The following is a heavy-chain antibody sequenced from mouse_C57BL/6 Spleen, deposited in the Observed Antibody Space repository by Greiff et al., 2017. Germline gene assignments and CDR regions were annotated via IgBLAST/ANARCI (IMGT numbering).Heavy chain of an antibody. CDR1: GFNIKDDY. CDR3: TTGYYGSSYDPYAMDY. Sequence: VQLQQSGAELVRPGASVKLSCTASGFNIKDDYMHWVKQRPEQGLEWIGWIDPENGDTEYASKFQGKATITADTSSNPAYLQLRSLTSEDTAVYYCTTGYYGSSYDPYAMDYWGQGTSVTVSS. V-gene: IGHV14-4*01. J-gene: IGHJ4*01. CDR2: IDPENGDT. D-gene: IGHD1-1*01.